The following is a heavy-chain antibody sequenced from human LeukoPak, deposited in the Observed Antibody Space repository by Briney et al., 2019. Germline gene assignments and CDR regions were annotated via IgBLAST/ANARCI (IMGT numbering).Heavy chain of an antibody. J-gene: IGHJ4*02. V-gene: IGHV3-11*01. CDR2: ISSSGGTI. D-gene: IGHD6-19*01. CDR1: GFTFSDYH. CDR3: ARGPVSSSGFFGY. Sequence: GGSLRLSCAASGFTFSDYHMSWIRQASGKGLEWVSYISSSGGTISYADSVKGRFTISRDNAKKSLYLQMNSLRAEDTAVYYCARGPVSSSGFFGYWGQGTLVTVSS.